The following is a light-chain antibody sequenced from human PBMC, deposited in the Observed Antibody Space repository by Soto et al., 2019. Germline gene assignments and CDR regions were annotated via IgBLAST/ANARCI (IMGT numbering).Light chain of an antibody. CDR1: QSVSSSY. V-gene: IGKV3-20*01. Sequence: EIVLTQSPGTLSLSPVERANLSCRASQSVSSSYLAWYQQKPGQAPRLLIYGASSRATGIPDRFSGSGSGTDFTLTISRLEPEDFTVYYCQQYGRSITLGQGTRLEI. J-gene: IGKJ5*01. CDR2: GAS. CDR3: QQYGRSIT.